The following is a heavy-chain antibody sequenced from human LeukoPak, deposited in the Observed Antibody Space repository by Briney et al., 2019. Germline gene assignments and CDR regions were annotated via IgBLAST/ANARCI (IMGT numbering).Heavy chain of an antibody. CDR3: ANMWAPTGGAFDI. V-gene: IGHV3-23*01. CDR2: ISGSGGST. J-gene: IGHJ3*02. CDR1: GFNFANHA. D-gene: IGHD1-14*01. Sequence: GGSLRLSCAASGFNFANHAMSWVRQAPGKGLEWVSAISGSGGSTYYADSVKGRFTISRDNSKNTLYLQMNSLRAEDTAVYYCANMWAPTGGAFDIWGQGTMVTVSS.